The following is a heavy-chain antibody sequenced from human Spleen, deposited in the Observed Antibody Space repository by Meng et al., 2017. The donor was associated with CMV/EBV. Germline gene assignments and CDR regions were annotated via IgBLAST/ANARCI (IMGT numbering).Heavy chain of an antibody. V-gene: IGHV3-7*01. CDR1: GFTFSTYG. Sequence: GGSLRLSCAASGFTFSTYGMHWVRQAPGKGLEWVANIKEDGSEKNYVDSVKGRFTISRDNAKNSLFLQMNSLRAEDTAVYYCVKLFDYWGQGTLVTVSS. CDR3: VKLFDY. J-gene: IGHJ4*02. D-gene: IGHD3-10*01. CDR2: IKEDGSEK.